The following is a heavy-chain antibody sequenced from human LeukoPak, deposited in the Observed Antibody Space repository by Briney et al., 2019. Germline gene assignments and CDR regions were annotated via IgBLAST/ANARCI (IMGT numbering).Heavy chain of an antibody. V-gene: IGHV3-20*04. CDR3: ASQTHDCSGGSCYSVGYYFDY. CDR2: INWNGGST. Sequence: PGGSLRLSCAASGFTFDDYGMSWVRQAPGKGLEWVSGINWNGGSTGYADSVKGRFTISRDNAKNSLYLQMNSLRAEDTALYYCASQTHDCSGGSCYSVGYYFDYWGQGTLVTVSS. D-gene: IGHD2-15*01. J-gene: IGHJ4*02. CDR1: GFTFDDYG.